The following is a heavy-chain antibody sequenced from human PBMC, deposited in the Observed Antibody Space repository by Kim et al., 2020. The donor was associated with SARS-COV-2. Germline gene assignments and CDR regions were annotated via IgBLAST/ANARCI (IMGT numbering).Heavy chain of an antibody. CDR3: AKVFTQVPRPQKMVAVPSIAALHDAFDI. Sequence: GGSLRLSCAASGFTFSGYGMPWVRQAPGKGLEWVAVISYDGSNKYYADSVKGRFTISRDNPKNTLYLQMNSLRAEDTAVYYCAKVFTQVPRPQKMVAVPSIAALHDAFDIWGQGTMVTVSS. CDR1: GFTFSGYG. V-gene: IGHV3-30*18. CDR2: ISYDGSNK. J-gene: IGHJ3*02. D-gene: IGHD6-6*01.